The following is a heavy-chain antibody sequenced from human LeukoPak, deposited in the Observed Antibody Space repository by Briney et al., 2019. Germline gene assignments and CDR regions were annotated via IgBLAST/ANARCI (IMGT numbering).Heavy chain of an antibody. D-gene: IGHD3-22*01. Sequence: GGSLRLSCAASGFTFRSYAMSWVRQAPGKGLEWVSATSGGGSSTYYVDSVKGRFTISRDNSKNTLYLQMNSLRAEDTAVYYCAKLDTYYYDASGSYFDYWGQGTLVTASS. J-gene: IGHJ4*02. CDR2: TSGGGSST. CDR1: GFTFRSYA. CDR3: AKLDTYYYDASGSYFDY. V-gene: IGHV3-23*01.